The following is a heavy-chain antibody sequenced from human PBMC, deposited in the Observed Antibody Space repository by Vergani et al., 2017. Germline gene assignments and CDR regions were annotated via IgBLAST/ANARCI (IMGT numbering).Heavy chain of an antibody. Sequence: EVQLVESGGGLVKPGGSLRLSCAASGFTFSSYSMNWVRQAPGKGLEWVSSISSSSSYIYYADSVKGRFTISRDNAKNSPYLQMNSLRAEDTAVYYCARDDYDFWSGYNWFDPWGQGTLVTVSS. J-gene: IGHJ5*02. CDR3: ARDDYDFWSGYNWFDP. CDR2: ISSSSSYI. D-gene: IGHD3-3*01. CDR1: GFTFSSYS. V-gene: IGHV3-21*01.